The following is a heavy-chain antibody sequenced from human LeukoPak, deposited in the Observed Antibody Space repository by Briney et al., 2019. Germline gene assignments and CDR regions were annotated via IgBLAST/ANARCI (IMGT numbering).Heavy chain of an antibody. CDR1: GYTFTGYY. CDR2: INPNSGVT. V-gene: IGHV1-2*02. J-gene: IGHJ2*01. CDR3: VRDCASDCSIKGHYFFDL. D-gene: IGHD2-21*02. Sequence: ASVKVSCKASGYTFTGYYMHWVRQAPGQGLEWMGWINPNSGVTYYEQNFQGRVTMTRDTSISTAYMELSRLTSDDTAVYYCVRDCASDCSIKGHYFFDLWGRGTLVTVSS.